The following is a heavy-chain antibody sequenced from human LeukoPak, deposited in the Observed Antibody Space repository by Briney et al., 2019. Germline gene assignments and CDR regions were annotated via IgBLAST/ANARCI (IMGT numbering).Heavy chain of an antibody. J-gene: IGHJ3*02. D-gene: IGHD4-23*01. Sequence: PGGSLRLSCAASGFTFSDYYMSWIRQTPGKGLEWVSYISSSGDYTNYADSVKGRFTISRDNSKNTLYLQMNSLRAEDTAVYYCAKSPAVDAAFDIWGQGTMVTVSS. CDR1: GFTFSDYY. V-gene: IGHV3-11*03. CDR2: ISSSGDYT. CDR3: AKSPAVDAAFDI.